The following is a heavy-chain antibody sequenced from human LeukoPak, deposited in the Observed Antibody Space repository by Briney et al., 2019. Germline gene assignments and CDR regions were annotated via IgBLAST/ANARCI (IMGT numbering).Heavy chain of an antibody. V-gene: IGHV1-69*08. CDR1: GGTFSSHT. CDR3: TRVNLRGSNYNWFDP. J-gene: IGHJ5*02. CDR2: ITPVIDTA. D-gene: IGHD1-26*01. Sequence: SVKVSCKASGGTFSSHTFGWVRQAPGQGPEWMGKITPVIDTATYAQTFQGRVSIYADESTTTVYMHLSRLSPDDTAVYYCTRVNLRGSNYNWFDPWGQGTRVTVSS.